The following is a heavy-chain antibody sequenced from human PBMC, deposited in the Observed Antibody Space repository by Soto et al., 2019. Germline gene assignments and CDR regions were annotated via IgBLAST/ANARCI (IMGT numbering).Heavy chain of an antibody. CDR1: GGTFVSSA. Sequence: QVQLLQSGAELRDPGSTVRVSCTPSGGTFVSSAFAWVRQAPGGKIEWMGGIIPILGSTKYAEKFLGRLTIRADDSSRTAYLELSSLTFDDTAVYFCAKKNPHGDSNKAWLDPWGQGTLVTVST. V-gene: IGHV1-69*01. CDR2: IIPILGST. CDR3: AKKNPHGDSNKAWLDP. J-gene: IGHJ5*02. D-gene: IGHD2-8*01.